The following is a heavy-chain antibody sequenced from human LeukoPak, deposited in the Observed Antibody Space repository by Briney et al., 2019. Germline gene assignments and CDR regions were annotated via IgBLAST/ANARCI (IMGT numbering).Heavy chain of an antibody. Sequence: GGSLRLSCAASGFTVSSNYMSWVRQAPGKGLEWVSVIYSGGSTYYADSVKGRFTISRDNSKNTLYLQMNSLRAEDTAVYYCARDRRRGYSYGNLDYWGQGTLVTVSS. J-gene: IGHJ4*02. D-gene: IGHD5-18*01. CDR1: GFTVSSNY. CDR3: ARDRRRGYSYGNLDY. V-gene: IGHV3-53*05. CDR2: IYSGGST.